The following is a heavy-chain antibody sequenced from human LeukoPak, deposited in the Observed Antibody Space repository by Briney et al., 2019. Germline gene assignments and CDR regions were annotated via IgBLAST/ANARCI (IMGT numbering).Heavy chain of an antibody. CDR2: IIPIFGTA. V-gene: IGHV1-69*13. Sequence: ASVKVSCKASGGTFSSYTISWVRQAPGQGLEWMGGIIPIFGTANYAQKFQGRVTITADESTSTAYMELRSLRSDDTAVYYCARGTSSSTSKCAFDIWGQGTMVTVSS. D-gene: IGHD6-6*01. J-gene: IGHJ3*02. CDR1: GGTFSSYT. CDR3: ARGTSSSTSKCAFDI.